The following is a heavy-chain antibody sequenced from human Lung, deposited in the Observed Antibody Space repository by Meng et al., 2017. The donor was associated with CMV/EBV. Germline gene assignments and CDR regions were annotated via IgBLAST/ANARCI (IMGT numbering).Heavy chain of an antibody. J-gene: IGHJ4*02. V-gene: IGHV4-4*02. CDR3: ARGKQDAWELLAY. CDR2: IDDSGST. CDR1: GVSISSNIR. Sequence: VQRQEPGPGLVKPSGPLSLTCGVSGVSISSNIRWTWVRQPPGKGLEWIGDIDDSGSTNYNPSLNSRISISLDKSKNHFSLKVNSVTAADTAVYYCARGKQDAWELLAYWGQGALVTVSS. D-gene: IGHD1-26*01.